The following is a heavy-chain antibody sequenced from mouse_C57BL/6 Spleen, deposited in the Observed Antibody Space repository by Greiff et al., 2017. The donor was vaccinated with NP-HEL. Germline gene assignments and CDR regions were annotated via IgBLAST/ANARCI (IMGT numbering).Heavy chain of an antibody. J-gene: IGHJ2*01. CDR3: ARQGDWALDY. CDR1: GFTFSDYG. V-gene: IGHV5-17*01. CDR2: ISSGSSTI. Sequence: EVKLMESGGGLVKPGGSLKLSCAASGFTFSDYGMHWVRQAPEKGLEWVAYISSGSSTIYYADTVKGRFTISRDNAKNTLFLQMTSLRSEDTAMYYCARQGDWALDYWGQGTTLTVSS. D-gene: IGHD4-1*01.